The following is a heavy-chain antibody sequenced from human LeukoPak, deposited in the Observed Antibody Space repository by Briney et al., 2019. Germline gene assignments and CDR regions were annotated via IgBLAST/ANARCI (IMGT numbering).Heavy chain of an antibody. Sequence: PSETLSLTCTVSGGSISSNDYYWAWIRQPPGKDLEWIGSLFYSGATYYNPSLRTRVTMSVDTSKNQFSLRLTAVTAADTAVYYCARVRRSTYDYAARYFDSWGQGTLVTVSS. V-gene: IGHV4-39*01. CDR2: LFYSGAT. D-gene: IGHD3-16*01. J-gene: IGHJ4*02. CDR3: ARVRRSTYDYAARYFDS. CDR1: GGSISSNDYY.